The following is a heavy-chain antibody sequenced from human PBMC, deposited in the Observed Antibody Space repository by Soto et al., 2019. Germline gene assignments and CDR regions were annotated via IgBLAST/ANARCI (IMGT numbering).Heavy chain of an antibody. V-gene: IGHV3-33*01. CDR2: IWHDGTNR. CDR1: GLTLNRFG. CDR3: ARALGYDIMTGYFDY. Sequence: QVQLVESGGGVVQPGKSLTLSCAESGLTLNRFGMHWVRQAPGKGLEWVAMIWHDGTNRYYGESVKGRFTISRDSSKNTMYLQMNRLRAEDTAVYYCARALGYDIMTGYFDYWGQGTLVTVSP. J-gene: IGHJ4*02. D-gene: IGHD3-9*01.